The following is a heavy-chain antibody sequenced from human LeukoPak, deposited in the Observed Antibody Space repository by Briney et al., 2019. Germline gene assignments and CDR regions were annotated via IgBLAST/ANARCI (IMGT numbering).Heavy chain of an antibody. D-gene: IGHD6-13*01. CDR1: GFTFNSYW. CDR3: AKQSAGSAAWYSLHYDF. J-gene: IGHJ4*02. CDR2: IKQDGSEK. Sequence: PGGSLRLSCAASGFTFNSYWMSWVRQAPGKGLEWVANIKQDGSEKYYVDSVKGRFTISRDNSKDTLYLQMNGLRAEDTAVYFCAKQSAGSAAWYSLHYDFWGQGTLVTVSS. V-gene: IGHV3-7*03.